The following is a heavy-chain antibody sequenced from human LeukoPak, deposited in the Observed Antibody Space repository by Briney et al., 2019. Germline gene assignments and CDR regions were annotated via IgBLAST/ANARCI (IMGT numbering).Heavy chain of an antibody. CDR2: INPDGGGG. V-gene: IGHV3-74*01. D-gene: IGHD4-11*01. J-gene: IGHJ4*02. CDR1: GFTFRSYW. Sequence: GGSLRLSCAASGFTFRSYWMHWVRQAPGKGLVWVSRINPDGGGGNYADSERGRFTISRDNAKNTLNLQMNSLRAEDTAVYYCANLQRGTNYWGQGTLVTVSS. CDR3: ANLQRGTNY.